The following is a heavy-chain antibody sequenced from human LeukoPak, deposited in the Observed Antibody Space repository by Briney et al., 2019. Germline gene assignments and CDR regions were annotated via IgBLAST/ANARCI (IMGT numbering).Heavy chain of an antibody. J-gene: IGHJ6*03. CDR2: IRSGGGYT. V-gene: IGHV3-23*01. CDR3: AKSLYYYYYIDV. CDR1: GFTFSSYA. Sequence: GGSLRLSCAASGFTFSSYAMSWVRQAPGKGLEWVSTIRSGGGYTYYADSVKGRFTISRDTPKNTLYVQMNSLRAEDTAVYYCAKSLYYYYYIDVWGKGTTVTVSS.